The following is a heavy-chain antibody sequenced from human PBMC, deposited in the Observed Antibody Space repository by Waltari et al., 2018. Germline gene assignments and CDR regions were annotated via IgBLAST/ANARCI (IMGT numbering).Heavy chain of an antibody. CDR3: ATQIVVVVAATGNWFDP. J-gene: IGHJ5*02. Sequence: QLQLQESGPGLVKPSETLSLTCTVSGGSISSSSYYWGWIRQPPGKGLEWIGRIYYSGSTYDNPALRSRVTIAVDTSKNQVSLKQSSVTAADTAVYYCATQIVVVVAATGNWFDPWGQGTLVTVSS. D-gene: IGHD2-15*01. CDR1: GGSISSSSYY. V-gene: IGHV4-39*01. CDR2: IYYSGST.